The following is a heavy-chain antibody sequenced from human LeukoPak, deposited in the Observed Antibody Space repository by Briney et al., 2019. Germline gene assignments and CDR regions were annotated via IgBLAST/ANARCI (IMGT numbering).Heavy chain of an antibody. CDR2: IWYDGSKS. CDR3: ARDFGPTWYELDY. J-gene: IGHJ4*02. V-gene: IGHV3-33*01. CDR1: GFTFSSYG. Sequence: PGGSLRLSCAASGFTFSSYGMHWVRQPPGKGLEWVAVIWYDGSKSYYTDSVKGRFTISRDSPKNTLYLQMNSLRVEDTAVYYCARDFGPTWYELDYRGQGTLVTVSS. D-gene: IGHD6-13*01.